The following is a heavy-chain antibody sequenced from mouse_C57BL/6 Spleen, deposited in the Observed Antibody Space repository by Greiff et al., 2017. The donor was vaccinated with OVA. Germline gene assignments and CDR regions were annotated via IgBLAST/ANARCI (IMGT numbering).Heavy chain of an antibody. D-gene: IGHD2-4*01. V-gene: IGHV5-6*01. J-gene: IGHJ4*01. CDR1: GFTFSSYG. Sequence: EVQLVESGGDLVKPGGSLKLSCAASGFTFSSYGMSWVRQTPDKRLEWVATISSGGSYTYYPDSVKGRFTISRDNAKNTLYLQMSSLKSEDTAMYYCARLDYDGGAMDYWGQGTSVTVSS. CDR3: ARLDYDGGAMDY. CDR2: ISSGGSYT.